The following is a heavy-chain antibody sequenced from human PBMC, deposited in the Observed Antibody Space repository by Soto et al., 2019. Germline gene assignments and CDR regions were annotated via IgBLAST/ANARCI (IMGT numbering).Heavy chain of an antibody. D-gene: IGHD6-6*01. CDR1: GFTFSSYS. J-gene: IGHJ4*02. CDR3: ARDRSIAARPVGRNDY. CDR2: ISSSSSTI. V-gene: IGHV3-48*01. Sequence: GGSLRLSCAASGFTFSSYSMNWVRQAPGKGLEWVSYISSSSSTIYYADSVKGRFTISRDNAKNSLYLQMNSLRAEDTAVYYCARDRSIAARPVGRNDYWGQGTLVTVSS.